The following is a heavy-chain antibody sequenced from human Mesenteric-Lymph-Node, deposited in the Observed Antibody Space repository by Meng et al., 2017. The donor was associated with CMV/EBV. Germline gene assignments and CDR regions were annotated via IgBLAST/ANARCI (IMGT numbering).Heavy chain of an antibody. CDR3: VMTTDYYYYPMDV. J-gene: IGHJ6*02. CDR1: GFTFSKYW. V-gene: IGHV3-74*01. CDR2: ISTEGSST. Sequence: GSLRLSCAASGFTFSKYWMHWVRQAPGKGLMWVSRISTEGSSTSYADSVQGRFTISRDNAKNTLYLHMNSLRVEDTALYYCVMTTDYYYYPMDVWGQGTTVTVSS. D-gene: IGHD4-11*01.